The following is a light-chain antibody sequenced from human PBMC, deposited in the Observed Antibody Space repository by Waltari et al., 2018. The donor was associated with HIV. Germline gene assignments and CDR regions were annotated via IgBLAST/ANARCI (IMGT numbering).Light chain of an antibody. J-gene: IGKJ1*01. CDR3: QQYGFSPGT. Sequence: VVLTQSPGTLSLAPGATATLSCRASQTVSGTYIAWYQQRPGQAPRLIISGVSTRATGIPSKFSASGSKTEFTLTISRLEPEDSAIYFCQQYGFSPGTFGRGTKVEVK. V-gene: IGKV3-20*01. CDR2: GVS. CDR1: QTVSGTY.